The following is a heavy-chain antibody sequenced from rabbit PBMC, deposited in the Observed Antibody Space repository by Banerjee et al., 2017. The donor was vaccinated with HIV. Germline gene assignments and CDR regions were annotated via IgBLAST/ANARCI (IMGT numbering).Heavy chain of an antibody. V-gene: IGHV1S45*01. CDR3: AREAGYAVAGYNAFDP. J-gene: IGHJ2*01. Sequence: QEQLVESGGGLVKPEGSLTLTCKASGFSFSNKYVMCWVRQAPGKGLEWIACIYSGSRGGTYYATWAKGRFTISKTSSTTVTLQMTSLTAADTATYFCAREAGYAVAGYNAFDPWGPGTLVTVS. CDR2: IYSGSRGGT. CDR1: GFSFSNKYV. D-gene: IGHD6-1*01.